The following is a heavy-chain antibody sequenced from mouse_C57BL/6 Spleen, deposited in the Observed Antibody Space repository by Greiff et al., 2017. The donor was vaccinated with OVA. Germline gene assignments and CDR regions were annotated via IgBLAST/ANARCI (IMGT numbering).Heavy chain of an antibody. J-gene: IGHJ2*01. V-gene: IGHV3-6*01. D-gene: IGHD2-10*01. CDR3: AREELLLYIDY. CDR2: ISYDGSN. CDR1: GYSITSGYY. Sequence: EVQVVESGPGLVKPSQSLSLTCSVTGYSITSGYYWNWIRQFPGNKLEWMGYISYDGSNNYNPSLKNRISITRDTAKNQFFLKLSSVTSEDTATYYCAREELLLYIDYWGQGTTLTVSS.